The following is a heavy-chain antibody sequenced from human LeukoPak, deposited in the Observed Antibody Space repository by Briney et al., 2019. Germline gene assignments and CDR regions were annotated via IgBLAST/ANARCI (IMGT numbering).Heavy chain of an antibody. D-gene: IGHD4-11*01. J-gene: IGHJ4*02. CDR1: GFTFRSYG. Sequence: GGSLRLSCAASGFTFRSYGMHWVLQAPGKGLEWVAFIRYDGTNKYQADSVKGRFTISRDNSKNTLNLQMNSLRAEDTAVYYCAKDRDYSNFVHYFFDYWGQGTLVTVSS. V-gene: IGHV3-30*02. CDR3: AKDRDYSNFVHYFFDY. CDR2: IRYDGTNK.